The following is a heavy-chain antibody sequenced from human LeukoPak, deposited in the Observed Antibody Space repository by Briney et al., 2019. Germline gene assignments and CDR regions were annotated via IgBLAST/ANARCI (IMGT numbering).Heavy chain of an antibody. CDR1: GGSISSYY. D-gene: IGHD3-9*01. J-gene: IGHJ6*03. V-gene: IGHV4-4*07. CDR2: IYTSGST. Sequence: SETLSLTCTVSGGSISSYYWGWIRQPAGKGLEWIGRIYTSGSTNYNPCLTSRATMSVDTSRNQFSLILSSVTAADTAVYYCARDWVVLYDILTGYYIPNYMDVWGKGTTVTVSS. CDR3: ARDWVVLYDILTGYYIPNYMDV.